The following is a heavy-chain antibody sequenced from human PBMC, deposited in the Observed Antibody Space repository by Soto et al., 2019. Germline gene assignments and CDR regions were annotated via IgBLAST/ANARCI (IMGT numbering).Heavy chain of an antibody. CDR1: GGSIGTYY. Sequence: QVQLQESGPGLVKPSETLSLTCTISGGSIGTYYWNWIRQSPGKGLEWIGYISYSGSTNYNPSLKSRVTRSVDTSKNQFSLRLSSVTAADTAVYHCARHVWFGDPLDYWGQGTLVTVSS. J-gene: IGHJ4*02. CDR3: ARHVWFGDPLDY. CDR2: ISYSGST. V-gene: IGHV4-59*08. D-gene: IGHD3-10*01.